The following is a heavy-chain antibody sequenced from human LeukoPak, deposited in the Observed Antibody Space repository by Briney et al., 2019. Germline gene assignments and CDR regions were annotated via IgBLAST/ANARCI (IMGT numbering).Heavy chain of an antibody. CDR2: IKQDGSEK. CDR1: GFTFSSYW. D-gene: IGHD2-2*01. V-gene: IGHV3-7*03. CDR3: ARDIVVVPAASGDWFDP. Sequence: PGGSLRLSCAASGFTFSSYWMSWVRQAPGKGLEWVANIKQDGSEKYYVDSVKGRFTISRDNAKNSLYLQMNSLRAEDTAVYYCARDIVVVPAASGDWFDPWGQGTLVTVSS. J-gene: IGHJ5*02.